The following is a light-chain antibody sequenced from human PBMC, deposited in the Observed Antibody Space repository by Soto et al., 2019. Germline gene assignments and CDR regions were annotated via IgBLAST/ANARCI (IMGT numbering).Light chain of an antibody. V-gene: IGKV2-30*01. CDR3: MQGTYCSWT. Sequence: DVVMTQSPLSLPVTLGQPASISCRSSQSLVDSAGNTYLNWFQQRPGQSPRRLISKVSNRDSGVPDRFSGSGSGNDFTLKISRVEAEDVGVYYCMQGTYCSWTFGQGTKVEIK. J-gene: IGKJ1*01. CDR2: KVS. CDR1: QSLVDSAGNTY.